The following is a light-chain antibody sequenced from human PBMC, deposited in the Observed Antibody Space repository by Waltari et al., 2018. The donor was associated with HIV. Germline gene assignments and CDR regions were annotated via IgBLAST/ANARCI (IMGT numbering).Light chain of an antibody. V-gene: IGKV3-20*01. CDR3: QQYGNLPWT. CDR2: GAS. J-gene: IGKJ1*01. CDR1: QSVSSSY. Sequence: EIVLTQSPGTLSLSPGERATLSCRASQSVSSSYLAWFQQRPGQAPRLLIYGASNRATGIPDRFSGSGSGTDFTLTISRLEPEDFAVYYCQQYGNLPWTFGQGTKVEIK.